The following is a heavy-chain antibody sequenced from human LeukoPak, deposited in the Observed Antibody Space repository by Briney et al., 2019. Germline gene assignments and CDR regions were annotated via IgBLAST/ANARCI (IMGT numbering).Heavy chain of an antibody. CDR3: ALDFALLWLGHKRFDY. CDR1: GYTFGDYG. J-gene: IGHJ4*02. CDR2: ISALNGNT. Sequence: ASVKVSCKASGYTFGDYGFSWLRQAPGQGLEWMGWISALNGNTYYVQKFKGRVTMTTDSSTNTAYMELRSLRSDDTAVYFCALDFALLWLGHKRFDYWGQGTLVTVSS. V-gene: IGHV1-18*01. D-gene: IGHD3-10*01.